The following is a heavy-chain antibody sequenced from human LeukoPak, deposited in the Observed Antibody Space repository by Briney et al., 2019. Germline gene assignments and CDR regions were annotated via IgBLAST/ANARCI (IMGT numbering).Heavy chain of an antibody. Sequence: SETLSLTCAVSGYSISSGYYRGWIRQPPGKGLEWIGNIYHSGSTYCNPSLRSRVTISVDTSKNQFSLKLSSVTAADTAVYYCARAGIGIRYYMDVWGKGTTVTVSS. CDR3: ARAGIGIRYYMDV. D-gene: IGHD3-10*01. J-gene: IGHJ6*03. V-gene: IGHV4-38-2*01. CDR2: IYHSGST. CDR1: GYSISSGYY.